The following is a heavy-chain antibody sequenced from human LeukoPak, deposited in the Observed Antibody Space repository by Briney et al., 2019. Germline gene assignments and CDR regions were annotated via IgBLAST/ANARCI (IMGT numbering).Heavy chain of an antibody. Sequence: PGGSLRLSCAASGFTFSDYSMSWVRQAPGKGLEWVSSISSSSTYIFYADSVKGRFTISRDYAKNSLYLQMNSLRAEDTAVYFCARGQGVYASGSYPFDDWGQGTQVTVSS. CDR2: ISSSSTYI. CDR3: ARGQGVYASGSYPFDD. V-gene: IGHV3-21*01. D-gene: IGHD3-10*01. J-gene: IGHJ4*02. CDR1: GFTFSDYS.